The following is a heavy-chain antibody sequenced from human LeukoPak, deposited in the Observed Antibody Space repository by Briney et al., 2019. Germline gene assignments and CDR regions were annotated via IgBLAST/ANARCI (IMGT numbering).Heavy chain of an antibody. D-gene: IGHD2-8*01. J-gene: IGHJ6*02. CDR1: GYSFTSYW. CDR2: IDPSDSYT. Sequence: GESLKISCKGSGYSFTSYWISWVRQMPGKGLEWMGSIDPSDSYTNYSPSSQGHVTISADKSISTAYLQWSSLKASDTATYYCARPMAGSGGYYYYDMDVWGQGTTVTVSS. V-gene: IGHV5-10-1*01. CDR3: ARPMAGSGGYYYYDMDV.